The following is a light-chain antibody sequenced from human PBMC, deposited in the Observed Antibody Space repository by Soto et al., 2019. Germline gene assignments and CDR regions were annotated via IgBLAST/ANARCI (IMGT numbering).Light chain of an antibody. V-gene: IGLV2-23*01. Sequence: QSVLTQPASVSGSPGQSITISCTGTSSDVGNYNLVSWYQQHTVKAPKLIIYEGSVRPSGVSHRFSGSKSGNTASLTISGLQAEDEADYYFCSYAGSDTWVFGGWTKLTVL. CDR2: EGS. J-gene: IGLJ3*02. CDR3: CSYAGSDTWV. CDR1: SSDVGNYNL.